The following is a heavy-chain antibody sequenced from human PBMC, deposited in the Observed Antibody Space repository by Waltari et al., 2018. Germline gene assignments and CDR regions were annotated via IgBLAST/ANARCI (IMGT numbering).Heavy chain of an antibody. CDR2: NNHSGST. V-gene: IGHV4-38-2*01. D-gene: IGHD5-18*01. CDR1: GHSISRAYY. J-gene: IGHJ5*02. Sequence: QVQLQESGPGLKETSETLSLTCRVSGHSISRAYYWGWIRQPPGKGLEWIGSNNHSGSTYSNPSLRGLVTTSVDTPKNQISLMLSSVTAADTAVYYCARHAGYGRDKFDPWGQGTLVTVSS. CDR3: ARHAGYGRDKFDP.